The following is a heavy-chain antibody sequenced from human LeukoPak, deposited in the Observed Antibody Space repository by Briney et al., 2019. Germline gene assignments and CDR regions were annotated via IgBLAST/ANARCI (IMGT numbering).Heavy chain of an antibody. CDR2: INPSGGST. Sequence: ASVKVSCKTSGYTFTHYYIHWVRQAPGQGLEWMGIINPSGGSTTSPQTFQGRLSKTRDTSTSTVYMELRSLRSEDTAVYYCARGAYSYAQDFWGQGTLVTVSS. D-gene: IGHD5-18*01. V-gene: IGHV1-46*01. J-gene: IGHJ4*02. CDR3: ARGAYSYAQDF. CDR1: GYTFTHYY.